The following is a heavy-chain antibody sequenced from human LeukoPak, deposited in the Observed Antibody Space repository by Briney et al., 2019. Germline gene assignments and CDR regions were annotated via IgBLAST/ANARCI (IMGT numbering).Heavy chain of an antibody. CDR2: INPNSGGT. V-gene: IGHV1-2*02. D-gene: IGHD6-19*01. CDR1: GYTFTGYY. CDR3: ASSIAVAGTGFDY. J-gene: IGHJ4*02. Sequence: WASVKVSCKASGYTFTGYYMHWVRQAPGQGLEWMGWINPNSGGTNYAQKFQGRVTMTRDTSISTAYMELSRLRSDDTAVYYCASSIAVAGTGFDYWGQGTLVTVSS.